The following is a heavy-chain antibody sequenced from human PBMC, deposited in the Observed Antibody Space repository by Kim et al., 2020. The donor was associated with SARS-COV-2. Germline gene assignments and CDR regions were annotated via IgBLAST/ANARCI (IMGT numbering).Heavy chain of an antibody. D-gene: IGHD2-15*01. CDR1: GGSISSYY. J-gene: IGHJ4*02. Sequence: SETLSLTCTVSGGSISSYYWSWIRQPPGKGLEWIGYIYYSGSTNYNPSLKSRVTISVDTSKNQFSLKLSSVTAADTAVYYCARESHSGGSHDYWGQGTLVTVSS. V-gene: IGHV4-59*01. CDR2: IYYSGST. CDR3: ARESHSGGSHDY.